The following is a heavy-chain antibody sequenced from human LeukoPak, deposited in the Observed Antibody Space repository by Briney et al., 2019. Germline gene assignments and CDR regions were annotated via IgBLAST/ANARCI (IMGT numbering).Heavy chain of an antibody. V-gene: IGHV4-34*01. CDR3: ARGQGLGIWTGYYYYMDV. Sequence: PSETLSLTWAVYGGSFSGYYLSWTRQPPGKGLEWIGEINHTGSTNYNPSLKSRVTISVDRSKNQFSLKLSSVTAADTAVYYCARGQGLGIWTGYYYYMDVWGKGTTVTVSS. D-gene: IGHD3/OR15-3a*01. CDR1: GGSFSGYY. J-gene: IGHJ6*03. CDR2: INHTGST.